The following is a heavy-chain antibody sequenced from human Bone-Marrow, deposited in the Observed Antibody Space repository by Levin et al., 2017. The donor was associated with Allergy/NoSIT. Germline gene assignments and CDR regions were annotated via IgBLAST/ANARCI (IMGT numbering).Heavy chain of an antibody. CDR3: ARLRSGARSPIDY. V-gene: IGHV5-51*01. CDR2: IYPFDSDT. J-gene: IGHJ4*02. Sequence: ASVKVSCKGSGYTFTHNWIGWVRQMPGKGLEWMAIIYPFDSDTKYSPSFRGQVTISADKDISTAYLQWSSLTASDTAIYYCARLRSGARSPIDYWGQGTQVTVSS. D-gene: IGHD4-17*01. CDR1: GYTFTHNW.